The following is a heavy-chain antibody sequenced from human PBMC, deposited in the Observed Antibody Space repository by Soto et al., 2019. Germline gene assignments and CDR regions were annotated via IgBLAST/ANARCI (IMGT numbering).Heavy chain of an antibody. CDR3: ARDQGYYESSGYFDY. Sequence: GGSLRLSCAASGFTFSDYYMSWIRQAPGKGLEWVSYISSSGSIIYYADSVKGRFTISRDSAKNSLYLQMNSLRAEDTAVYYCARDQGYYESSGYFDYWGQGTLVTVSS. D-gene: IGHD3-22*01. CDR2: ISSSGSII. V-gene: IGHV3-11*01. CDR1: GFTFSDYY. J-gene: IGHJ4*02.